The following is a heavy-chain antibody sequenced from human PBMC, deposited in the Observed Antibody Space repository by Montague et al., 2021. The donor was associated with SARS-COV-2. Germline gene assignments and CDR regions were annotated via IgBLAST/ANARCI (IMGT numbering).Heavy chain of an antibody. CDR2: ISGSGGST. D-gene: IGHD6-13*01. CDR1: GFTFGSYA. V-gene: IGHV3-23*01. Sequence: SLRLSCAASGFTFGSYAMSWVRQAPGKGLEWVSAISGSGGSTYYADSVKGRFTISRDNSKNTLYLQMSSLRAEDTAVYYCAKVGSSWYHGYYYGMDVWGQGTTVTVSS. J-gene: IGHJ6*02. CDR3: AKVGSSWYHGYYYGMDV.